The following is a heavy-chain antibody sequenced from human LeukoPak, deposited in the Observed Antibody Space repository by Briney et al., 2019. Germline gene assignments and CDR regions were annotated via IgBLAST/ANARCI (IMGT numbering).Heavy chain of an antibody. V-gene: IGHV3-74*01. D-gene: IGHD5-18*01. J-gene: IGHJ4*02. CDR1: GFTFSNYW. CDR3: ASLDTAMVRGPDY. Sequence: GGSLRLSCAASGFTFSNYWVTWVRQAPGKGLVWVSRINSDGSSTSYADSVKGRFTISRDNAKNTLYLQINSLRAEDTAVYYCASLDTAMVRGPDYWGQGTLVTVSS. CDR2: INSDGSST.